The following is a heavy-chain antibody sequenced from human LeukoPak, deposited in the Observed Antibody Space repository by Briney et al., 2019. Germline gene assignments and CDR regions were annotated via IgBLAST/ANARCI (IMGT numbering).Heavy chain of an antibody. V-gene: IGHV1-3*01. CDR2: INAGNGNT. CDR1: GYTFTSYA. CDR3: ARESGSGWYPDCDY. Sequence: ASVKVSCKASGYTFTSYAMRWVRQPPGQRLEWMGWINAGNGNTKYSQKFQGRVTITRDTSASTAYMELSSQRSEDTAVYYCARESGSGWYPDCDYWGQGTLVTVSS. D-gene: IGHD6-19*01. J-gene: IGHJ4*02.